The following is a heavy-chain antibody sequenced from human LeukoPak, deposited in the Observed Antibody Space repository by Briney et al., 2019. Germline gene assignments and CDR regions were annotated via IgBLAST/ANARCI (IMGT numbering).Heavy chain of an antibody. CDR2: TYYRSKWYN. CDR3: ARGNGYPFDY. Sequence: SQTLSLTCAISGDSLSSNSATWNWVRQSPSRGLEWLGRTYYRSKWYNDYAVSVKGRVTINPDASKKQFSLQLNSVTPEDTAMYYCARGNGYPFDYWGQGTLVTVS. J-gene: IGHJ4*02. V-gene: IGHV6-1*01. D-gene: IGHD3-16*01. CDR1: GDSLSSNSAT.